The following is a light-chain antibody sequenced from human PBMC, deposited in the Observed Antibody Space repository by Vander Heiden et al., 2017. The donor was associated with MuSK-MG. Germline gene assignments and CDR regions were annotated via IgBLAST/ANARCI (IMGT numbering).Light chain of an antibody. V-gene: IGKV3-20*01. Sequence: IVLTQSPGTLSLSPGERATLSCRASQSLSNPYLAWYQQKPGQAPRLLISGASSRATGIPDRFSGSGSGTDFTLTISRLEPEDFAMYFCQQYRLSPVTFGQGTKVEIK. CDR3: QQYRLSPVT. J-gene: IGKJ1*01. CDR1: QSLSNPY. CDR2: GAS.